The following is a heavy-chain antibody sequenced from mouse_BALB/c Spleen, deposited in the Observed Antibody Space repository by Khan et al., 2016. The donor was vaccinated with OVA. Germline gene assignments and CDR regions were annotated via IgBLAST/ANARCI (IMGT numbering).Heavy chain of an antibody. V-gene: IGHV14-3*02. Sequence: VQLKQSGAELVKPGASVKLSCTASGFNIKDTYMHWVKQRPEQGLEWIGRIDPANGNTKSDPKFQGKATITADTTSNTAYLQLSSLTSEDTAGYYCARDYWDEFTYWGQVTLVTVSA. J-gene: IGHJ3*01. CDR1: GFNIKDTY. CDR2: IDPANGNT. D-gene: IGHD4-1*01. CDR3: ARDYWDEFTY.